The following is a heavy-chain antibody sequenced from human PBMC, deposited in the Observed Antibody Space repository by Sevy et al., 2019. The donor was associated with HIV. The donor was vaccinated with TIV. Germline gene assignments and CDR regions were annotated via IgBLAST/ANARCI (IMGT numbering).Heavy chain of an antibody. D-gene: IGHD3-16*01. J-gene: IGHJ6*03. Sequence: GGSLRLSCAASGFTFDDYAMHWVRQAPGKGLEWVSGISWNSDSIGYADSVKGRFTISRGNAKNSLYLQMNSLRAEDTALYYCAKGGGAYIKYYYYMDVWGKGTTVTVSS. CDR3: AKGGGAYIKYYYYMDV. V-gene: IGHV3-9*01. CDR2: ISWNSDSI. CDR1: GFTFDDYA.